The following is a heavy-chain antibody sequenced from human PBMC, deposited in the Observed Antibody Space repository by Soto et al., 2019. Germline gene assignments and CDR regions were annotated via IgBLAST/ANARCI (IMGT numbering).Heavy chain of an antibody. V-gene: IGHV1-18*01. CDR2: ISGYNDNT. CDR3: AKDASSWFYYYYGMDV. D-gene: IGHD2-2*01. J-gene: IGHJ6*02. Sequence: IYLVQSGPEVRKPGASVKVSCKAPGYIFSNFXISWVRQAPGQGLEWMGWISGYNDNTNYAQKFQGRVRMTTDISTSTAYMELTTLRSEDTAVYYCAKDASSWFYYYYGMDVWGQGTTVTVSS. CDR1: GYIFSNFX.